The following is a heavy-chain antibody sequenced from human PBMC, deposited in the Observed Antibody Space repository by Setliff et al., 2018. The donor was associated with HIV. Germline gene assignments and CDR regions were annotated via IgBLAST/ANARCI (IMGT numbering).Heavy chain of an antibody. CDR1: GFAFNKFW. CDR2: INRDGSAE. Sequence: GGSLRLSCAASGFAFNKFWMSWVRQAPGKGLEWLANINRDGSAEAYVGSVKGRFSISRDNAKNSVYLQMNRLRVEDTATYYCARAPIVNPRLDYWGQGTLVTVSS. J-gene: IGHJ4*02. CDR3: ARAPIVNPRLDY. D-gene: IGHD2-15*01. V-gene: IGHV3-7*03.